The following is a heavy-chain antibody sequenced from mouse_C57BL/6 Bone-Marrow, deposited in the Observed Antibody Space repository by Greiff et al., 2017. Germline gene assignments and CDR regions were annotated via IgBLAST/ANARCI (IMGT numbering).Heavy chain of an antibody. Sequence: EVKVVESGGGLVKPGGSLKLSCAASGFTFSSYAMSWVRQTPEKRLEWVATISDGGSYTYYPDNVKGRFTISRDNAKNNLYLQMSHLKSEDTAMYYCARLEYYAMDYWGQGTSVTVSS. CDR2: ISDGGSYT. J-gene: IGHJ4*01. V-gene: IGHV5-4*03. CDR1: GFTFSSYA. CDR3: ARLEYYAMDY.